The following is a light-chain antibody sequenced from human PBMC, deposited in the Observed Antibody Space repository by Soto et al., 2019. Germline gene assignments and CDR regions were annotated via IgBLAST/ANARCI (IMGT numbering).Light chain of an antibody. Sequence: EIVLTHSPATLSLSPGERATLSCRASQSVSSYLLWYQQKPGQAPRLLIYDTSTRATDISARFSGSGSGTDFTLTISRLEPEDFAVYYCQQYGSSPLTFGQGTRLEIK. CDR1: QSVSSY. V-gene: IGKV3-20*01. CDR2: DTS. CDR3: QQYGSSPLT. J-gene: IGKJ5*01.